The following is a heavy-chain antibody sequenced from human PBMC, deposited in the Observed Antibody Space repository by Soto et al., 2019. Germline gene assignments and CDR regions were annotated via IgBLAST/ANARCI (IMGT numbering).Heavy chain of an antibody. J-gene: IGHJ6*02. V-gene: IGHV1-69*12. CDR1: GGTFRTAA. CDR2: IMPVFRTT. CDR3: ARDNDRPQLGGNYYYILDV. D-gene: IGHD2-8*01. Sequence: QVHLEQSGAEVKKPGSSVKVSCKASGGTFRTAAISWVRQAPGQGLEWLGGIMPVFRTTYYAQKFQGRVTITADESTSTAYMELSGLRSDDTAVYYCARDNDRPQLGGNYYYILDVWGQGTTITVSS.